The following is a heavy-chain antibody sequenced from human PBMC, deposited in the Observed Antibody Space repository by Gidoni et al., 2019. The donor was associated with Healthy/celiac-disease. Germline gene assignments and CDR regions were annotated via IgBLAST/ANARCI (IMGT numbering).Heavy chain of an antibody. CDR2: IYYSGST. Sequence: QVQLQESGPGLVKPSQTLSLHCTVSGGSISSGGYYWSWIRQHPGQGLEWIGYIYYSGSTYYNPSLKSRVTISVDTSQHQFSLKLSSVTAADSAVYYCARTDVGLDGYKGGWFDPWGQGTLVTVSS. J-gene: IGHJ5*02. V-gene: IGHV4-31*03. D-gene: IGHD5-12*01. CDR3: ARTDVGLDGYKGGWFDP. CDR1: GGSISSGGYY.